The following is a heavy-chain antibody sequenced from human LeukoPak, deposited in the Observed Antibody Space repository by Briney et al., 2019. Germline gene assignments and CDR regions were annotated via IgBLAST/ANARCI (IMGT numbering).Heavy chain of an antibody. CDR1: GDTFTDYY. D-gene: IGHD6-19*01. CDR2: INPNNGGT. Sequence: ASVKVSFKASGDTFTDYYMHWVRQAPGQGLEWMGWINPNNGGTTYAQNFQGRVTMTRDTTISTAYMELSSLRSDDTAVYYCAREWLIVVTGTGHLDYWGQGTLVTVSS. J-gene: IGHJ4*02. V-gene: IGHV1-2*02. CDR3: AREWLIVVTGTGHLDY.